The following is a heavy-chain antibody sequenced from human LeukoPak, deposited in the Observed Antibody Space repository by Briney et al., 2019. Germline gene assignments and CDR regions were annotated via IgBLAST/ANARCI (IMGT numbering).Heavy chain of an antibody. CDR2: ISDNGDSA. D-gene: IGHD3-9*01. CDR1: GFTFSNYA. V-gene: IGHV3-23*01. J-gene: IGHJ4*02. Sequence: GGSLRLSCVASGFTFSNYAMSWVRQAPGKGLEWVSVISDNGDSAFYGDSVKGRFTMSRDNSQNTLFLQMNSLRAEDTAIYYCAPDLRGTDWSLDYWGQGTLVTVSS. CDR3: APDLRGTDWSLDY.